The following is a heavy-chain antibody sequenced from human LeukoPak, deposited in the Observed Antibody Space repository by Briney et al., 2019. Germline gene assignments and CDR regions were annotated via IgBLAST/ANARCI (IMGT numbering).Heavy chain of an antibody. J-gene: IGHJ4*02. Sequence: GGSLRLSCAASGFTVSTDYMSWVRQAPGKGLEWVSIIYSGGRTHYADSVRGRFTISTDNSKNTLYLQMNSLRAEDTAVYYCAREPYGGNSWWGQGTLVTVSS. CDR3: AREPYGGNSW. CDR2: IYSGGRT. V-gene: IGHV3-66*01. CDR1: GFTVSTDY. D-gene: IGHD4-23*01.